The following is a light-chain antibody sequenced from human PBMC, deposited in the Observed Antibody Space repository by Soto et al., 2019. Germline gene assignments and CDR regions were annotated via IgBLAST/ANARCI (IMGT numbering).Light chain of an antibody. CDR1: NSDVGGYDY. V-gene: IGLV2-14*01. Sequence: QSVLTQPASVSGSPGQSITISCTGTNSDVGGYDYVSWYQQHPDKAPKFMIYEVTNRPSGVSHRFSGSKSGNTASLTISGLQAEDEAAYYCSSYTTTSTYVFGTGTKVTVL. J-gene: IGLJ1*01. CDR3: SSYTTTSTYV. CDR2: EVT.